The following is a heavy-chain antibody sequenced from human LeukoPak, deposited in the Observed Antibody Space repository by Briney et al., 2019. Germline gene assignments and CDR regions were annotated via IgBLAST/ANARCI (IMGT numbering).Heavy chain of an antibody. D-gene: IGHD4-11*01. V-gene: IGHV4-38-2*01. CDR2: INYSGRT. CDR3: ARAEINDYNRY. Sequence: SETLSLTCSVSGYSIRSGYQWGWIRQAPGEGLEWIGSINYSGRTYDNPSLKSRVTISIDTSKNQIFLKLRSTTAADTAHYYCARAEINDYNRYWGQGILVIVSS. CDR1: GYSIRSGYQ. J-gene: IGHJ4*02.